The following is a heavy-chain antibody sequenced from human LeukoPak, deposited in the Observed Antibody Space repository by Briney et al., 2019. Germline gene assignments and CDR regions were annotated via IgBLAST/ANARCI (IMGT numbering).Heavy chain of an antibody. CDR2: IYPGDSDT. D-gene: IGHD2-2*01. CDR3: ARGPYEHCSSTSCYLGY. Sequence: GESLKISCKGSGYSFTSYWIGWVRQMPGKGLEWMGIIYPGDSDTRYSPSFQGQVTISADTSISTAYLQWSSLKASDTAMYYCARGPYEHCSSTSCYLGYWGQGTLVTVSS. J-gene: IGHJ4*02. V-gene: IGHV5-51*01. CDR1: GYSFTSYW.